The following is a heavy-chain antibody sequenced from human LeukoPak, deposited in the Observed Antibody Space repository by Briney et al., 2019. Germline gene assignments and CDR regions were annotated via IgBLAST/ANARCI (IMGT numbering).Heavy chain of an antibody. CDR1: GFTFSGFY. Sequence: GGSLRLSCAASGFTFSGFYMNWVRQAPGKGLEWVSTISGSTIYIYYAGSVKGRLTISRDNAKNSLSLQMNSLRAEDTAVYYCARVRCSRGTCYLDYWGQGTLVTVSS. D-gene: IGHD2-15*01. V-gene: IGHV3-21*06. CDR3: ARVRCSRGTCYLDY. CDR2: ISGSTIYI. J-gene: IGHJ4*02.